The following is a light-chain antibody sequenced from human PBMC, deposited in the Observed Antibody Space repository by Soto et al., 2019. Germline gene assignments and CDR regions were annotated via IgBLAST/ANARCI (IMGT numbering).Light chain of an antibody. CDR1: QSVSSSY. V-gene: IGKV3D-15*01. CDR3: KQYNNWPIT. Sequence: DIVMTPSPATLSLSPGERATLSGRASQSVSSSYLAWYQQKPGQAHRLLIYGASTRAPDTPAKFSGSGSVTECALTIRSLQSEDFAVYYCKQYNNWPITFGQGKRLEIK. J-gene: IGKJ5*01. CDR2: GAS.